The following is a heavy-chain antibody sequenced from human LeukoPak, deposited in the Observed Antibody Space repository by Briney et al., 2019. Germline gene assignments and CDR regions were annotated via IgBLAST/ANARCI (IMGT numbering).Heavy chain of an antibody. J-gene: IGHJ4*02. V-gene: IGHV4-34*01. Sequence: PSETLSLTCAVYGGSFSGYYWSWIRQPPGKGLEWSGEINHSGSTNYNPSLKSRVTISVDTSKNQFSLELSSVTAADTAVYYCARGTYRYGLRYFDYWGQGTLVTVSS. CDR2: INHSGST. CDR3: ARGTYRYGLRYFDY. CDR1: GGSFSGYY. D-gene: IGHD5-18*01.